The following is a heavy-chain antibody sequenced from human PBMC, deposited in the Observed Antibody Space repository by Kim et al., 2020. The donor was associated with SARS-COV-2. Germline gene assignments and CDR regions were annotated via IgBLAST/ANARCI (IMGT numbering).Heavy chain of an antibody. CDR3: ARVGYSSGWDI. V-gene: IGHV3-13*04. D-gene: IGHD6-19*01. CDR2: IDKGGNR. CDR1: GFSFSRYD. J-gene: IGHJ3*02. Sequence: GGSLRLSCAASGFSFSRYDMHWVRQATGKGLEWVSCIDKGGNRYYSASVKGRFTISRENAKNSLYLQLNSLRAGDTAVYYCARVGYSSGWDIWGLGTMVTVSS.